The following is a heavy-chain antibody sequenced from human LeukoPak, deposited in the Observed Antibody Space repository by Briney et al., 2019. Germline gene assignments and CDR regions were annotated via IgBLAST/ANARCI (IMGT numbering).Heavy chain of an antibody. CDR3: ARHRITMVRGVNYMDV. CDR2: IYPGDSDT. Sequence: GESLKISCKGSGYSFTSYWIGWVRQMPGKGLEWMGIIYPGDSDTRYSPSFQGQVTISADKSISTAYLQWSSLKASDTAMYYCARHRITMVRGVNYMDVWGKGTTVTISS. J-gene: IGHJ6*03. D-gene: IGHD3-10*01. V-gene: IGHV5-51*01. CDR1: GYSFTSYW.